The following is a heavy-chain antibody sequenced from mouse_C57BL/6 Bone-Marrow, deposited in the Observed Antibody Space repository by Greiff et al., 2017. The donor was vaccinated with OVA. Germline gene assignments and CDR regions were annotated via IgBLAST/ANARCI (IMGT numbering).Heavy chain of an antibody. Sequence: VQLQESGPELVKPGASVKISCKASGYSFTSYYIHWVKQRPGQGLEWIGWIYPGSGNTKYNEKFKGKATLTADTSSSTAYMQLSSLTSEDSAVYYCASYGYDEYYFDYWGQGTTLTVSS. V-gene: IGHV1-66*01. D-gene: IGHD2-2*01. J-gene: IGHJ2*01. CDR1: GYSFTSYY. CDR2: IYPGSGNT. CDR3: ASYGYDEYYFDY.